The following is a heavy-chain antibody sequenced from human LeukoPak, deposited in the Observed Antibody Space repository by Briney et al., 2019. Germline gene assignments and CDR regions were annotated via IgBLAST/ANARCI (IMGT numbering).Heavy chain of an antibody. D-gene: IGHD4-23*01. CDR2: ISGSGGST. Sequence: GGSLRLSCAASGFTFSSYAMSWVRQAPGKGLEWVSAISGSGGSTYYADSVKGRFTISRDNSKNTLYLQMNSLRAEDTAVYYRARRAGGYSHPYDYWGQGILVTVSS. CDR3: ARRAGGYSHPYDY. J-gene: IGHJ4*02. CDR1: GFTFSSYA. V-gene: IGHV3-23*01.